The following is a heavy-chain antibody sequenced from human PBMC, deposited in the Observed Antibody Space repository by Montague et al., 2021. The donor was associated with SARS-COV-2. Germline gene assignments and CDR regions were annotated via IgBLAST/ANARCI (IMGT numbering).Heavy chain of an antibody. Sequence: SETPSLTCSVSGGSINNYYWGWVRQPPGKGLDWIGNIYISGSVTTSYNPSLKSRVSISVDTSENQFSLKLTSVTAADTAVYYCARRGGGEVFARFMYWYFDVWSRGSLVTVSS. D-gene: IGHD2-21*01. CDR2: IYISGSVTT. J-gene: IGHJ2*01. CDR3: ARRGGGEVFARFMYWYFDV. CDR1: GGSINNYY. V-gene: IGHV4-59*13.